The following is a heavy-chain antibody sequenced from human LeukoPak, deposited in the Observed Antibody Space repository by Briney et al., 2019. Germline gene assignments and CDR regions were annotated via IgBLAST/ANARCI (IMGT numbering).Heavy chain of an antibody. CDR2: IIPLFGTA. CDR1: GGTFSGYA. CDR3: AREWAGYGSGSYYYY. V-gene: IGHV1-69*13. J-gene: IGHJ4*02. Sequence: SVKVSCKASGGTFSGYAISWVRQAPGQGLEWMGGIIPLFGTANYAQKFLGRVTITADESTSTTYMELSSLKSEDTAVYYCAREWAGYGSGSYYYYWGQGTLVTVSS. D-gene: IGHD3-10*01.